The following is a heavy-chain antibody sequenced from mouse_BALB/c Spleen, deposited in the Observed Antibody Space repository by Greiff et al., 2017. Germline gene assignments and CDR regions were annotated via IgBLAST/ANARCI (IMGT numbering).Heavy chain of an antibody. Sequence: DVKLVESGGGLVKPGGSLKLSCAASGFTFSSYAMSWVRQSPEKRLEWVAEISSGGSYTYYPDTVTGRFTISRDNAKNTLYLEMSSLRSEDTAMYYCARITTVVAKAMDYWGQGTSVTVSS. CDR3: ARITTVVAKAMDY. J-gene: IGHJ4*01. V-gene: IGHV5-9-4*01. CDR1: GFTFSSYA. CDR2: ISSGGSYT. D-gene: IGHD1-1*01.